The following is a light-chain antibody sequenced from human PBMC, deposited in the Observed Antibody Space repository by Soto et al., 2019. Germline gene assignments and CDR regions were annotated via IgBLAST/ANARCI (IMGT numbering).Light chain of an antibody. CDR1: QSVTTN. Sequence: EIVMTQSPGTLSVSPGERLTLSCRASQSVTTNLAWYQQKPGQTPRLLIYDISARASGIPGRFSGSGSGTDFTLTISSLQSEDSAVYYCQQYLDWPLTFGGGTKVEI. J-gene: IGKJ4*01. CDR2: DIS. CDR3: QQYLDWPLT. V-gene: IGKV3-15*01.